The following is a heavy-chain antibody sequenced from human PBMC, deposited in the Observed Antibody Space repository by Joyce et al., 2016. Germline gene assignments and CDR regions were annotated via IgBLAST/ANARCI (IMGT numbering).Heavy chain of an antibody. CDR2: INQEGSEK. CDR3: AKNTAVTAIASPYDY. CDR1: GFTFSKYW. D-gene: IGHD2-21*02. V-gene: IGHV3-7*01. Sequence: EVQLVESGGDLVQPGGSLRLSCAASGFTFSKYWMNWVRQAQGKGVEGVANINQEGSEKYYGGCVKGRFTVSRDNAKRSLYLQLTSRRAEDTAVYYCAKNTAVTAIASPYDYWGQGTLVAVSS. J-gene: IGHJ4*02.